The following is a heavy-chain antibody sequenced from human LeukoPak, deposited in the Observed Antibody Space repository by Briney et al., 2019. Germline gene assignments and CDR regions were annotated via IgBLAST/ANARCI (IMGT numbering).Heavy chain of an antibody. CDR2: LSSGRSP. CDR1: GFTVSSNY. Sequence: PGGSLRLSCAASGFTVSSNYMSWVRQAPGKGLEWISSLSSGRSPSYSDSLEGRLTMSSDNARNTLYLQMDNLRGEDTAMYYCARQLGYCAAGTCYFDSWGHGTQVTVSS. CDR3: ARQLGYCAAGTCYFDS. J-gene: IGHJ4*01. D-gene: IGHD2-8*02. V-gene: IGHV3-53*01.